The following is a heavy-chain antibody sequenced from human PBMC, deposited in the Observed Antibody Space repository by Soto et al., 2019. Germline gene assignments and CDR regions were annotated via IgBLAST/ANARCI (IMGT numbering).Heavy chain of an antibody. CDR2: ISAYNGNT. J-gene: IGHJ6*02. CDR3: ALINGGYSPKGYGMDV. Sequence: QVQLVQSGAEVKKPGASVKVSCKASGYTFTSYGISWVRQAPGPGLEWMGWISAYNGNTNYAQKLQGRVTMTTDTTTSTAYRELRSLRSDDTAVYYCALINGGYSPKGYGMDVWGQGTTVTVSS. V-gene: IGHV1-18*01. D-gene: IGHD5-18*01. CDR1: GYTFTSYG.